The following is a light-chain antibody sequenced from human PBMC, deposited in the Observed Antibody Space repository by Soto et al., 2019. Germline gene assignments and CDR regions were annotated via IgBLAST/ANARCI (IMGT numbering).Light chain of an antibody. CDR3: SSYTSSSAPVV. J-gene: IGLJ2*01. Sequence: QSALTQPASVSGSPGQSITISCTGTSSDVGGYNYVSWYQQHPGKAPKLMIYDVSNRPSGVSNRFSGYKSGNTASLTISGHPAGDEADYYCSSYTSSSAPVVFGGGTQLTVL. CDR1: SSDVGGYNY. CDR2: DVS. V-gene: IGLV2-14*01.